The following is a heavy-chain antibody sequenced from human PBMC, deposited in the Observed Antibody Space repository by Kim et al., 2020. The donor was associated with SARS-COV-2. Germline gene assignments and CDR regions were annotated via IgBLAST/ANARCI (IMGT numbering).Heavy chain of an antibody. Sequence: GGSLRLSCAASGFKSDNSWMSWVRQAPGRGPEWVANINPDGSESYYADSVRGRFTISIDSAKKSLSLLMNSLRSEDTAVYYCTRNYNWGQGTLVSVSS. D-gene: IGHD3-10*01. J-gene: IGHJ4*02. V-gene: IGHV3-7*01. CDR2: INPDGSES. CDR3: TRNYN. CDR1: GFKSDNSW.